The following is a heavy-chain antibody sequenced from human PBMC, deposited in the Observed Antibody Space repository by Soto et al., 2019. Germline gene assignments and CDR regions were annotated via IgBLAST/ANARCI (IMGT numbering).Heavy chain of an antibody. Sequence: PGGSLRLSCAASGFTFSNYGMHWVRQAPGKGLEWVAIIWYDGSNNYYADSVKGRFTISRDNSKNTLYLQMNSLRAEDTAVYYCARHWREHSSSSALGSDYWGQGPLVPVS. V-gene: IGHV3-33*01. CDR1: GFTFSNYG. CDR2: IWYDGSNN. J-gene: IGHJ4*02. D-gene: IGHD6-6*01. CDR3: ARHWREHSSSSALGSDY.